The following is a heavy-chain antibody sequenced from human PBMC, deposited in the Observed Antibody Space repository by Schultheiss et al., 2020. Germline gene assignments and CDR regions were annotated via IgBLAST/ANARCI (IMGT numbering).Heavy chain of an antibody. J-gene: IGHJ4*02. CDR1: GGSFSGYY. V-gene: IGHV4-34*01. D-gene: IGHD4-17*01. CDR3: ASTDYGDYVSFGY. CDR2: IYYSGST. Sequence: SETLSLTCAVYGGSFSGYYWSWIRQPPGKGLEWNGSIYYSGSTYYNPSLKSRVTISVDTSKNQFSLKLSSVTAADTAVYYCASTDYGDYVSFGYWGQGTLVTVSS.